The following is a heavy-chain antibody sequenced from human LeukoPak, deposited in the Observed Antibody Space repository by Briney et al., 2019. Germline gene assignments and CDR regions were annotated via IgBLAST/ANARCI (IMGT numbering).Heavy chain of an antibody. V-gene: IGHV1-2*02. CDR1: GYTFTGYY. Sequence: ASVKVSCKASGYTFTGYYMHWVRQAPGQGLEWMGWINPNSGGTTYAQKFQGRVTMTRDTSISTAYMELSRLRSDDTAVYYCATTMGHDYGDYHVGYWGQGTLVTVSS. J-gene: IGHJ4*02. CDR2: INPNSGGT. D-gene: IGHD4-17*01. CDR3: ATTMGHDYGDYHVGY.